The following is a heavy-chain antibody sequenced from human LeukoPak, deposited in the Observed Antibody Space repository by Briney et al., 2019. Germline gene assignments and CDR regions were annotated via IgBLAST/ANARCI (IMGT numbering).Heavy chain of an antibody. CDR3: ARQAFYAAADWFDP. J-gene: IGHJ5*02. D-gene: IGHD6-13*01. CDR1: GGSISSSSYY. Sequence: SSETLSLTCTVSGGSISSSSYYWGWIRQPPGKGLEWIGSIYYSGSTYYNPSLKSRVTISVDTSKNQFSLKLSSVTAADTAVYYCARQAFYAAADWFDPWGQGTLVTVSS. CDR2: IYYSGST. V-gene: IGHV4-39*01.